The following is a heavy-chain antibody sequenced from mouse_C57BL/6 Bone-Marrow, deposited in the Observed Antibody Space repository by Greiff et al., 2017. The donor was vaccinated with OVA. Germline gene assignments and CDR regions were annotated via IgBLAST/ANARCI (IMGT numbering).Heavy chain of an antibody. CDR1: GYTFTEYT. D-gene: IGHD2-2*01. CDR2: FYPGSGSI. Sequence: QVQLKQSGAELVKPGASVKLSCKASGYTFTEYTIHWVKQRSGQGLEWIGWFYPGSGSIKYNEKFKDKATLTADKSSSTVYMELSRLTSEDSAVYFCARHGRGAIYYGYDVAWFAYWGQGTLVTVSA. V-gene: IGHV1-62-2*01. J-gene: IGHJ3*01. CDR3: ARHGRGAIYYGYDVAWFAY.